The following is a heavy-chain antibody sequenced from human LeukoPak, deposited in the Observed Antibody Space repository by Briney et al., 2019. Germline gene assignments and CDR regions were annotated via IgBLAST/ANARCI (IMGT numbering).Heavy chain of an antibody. CDR3: AKDKIGMDV. J-gene: IGHJ6*02. Sequence: GRSLRLSCAASGFTFDDYAMHWVRQAPGKGLEWASGISWDSGSIGYADSVKGRFTISRDNAKNSLYLQMSSLRAEDTALYYCAKDKIGMDVWGQGTTVTVSS. V-gene: IGHV3-9*01. CDR2: ISWDSGSI. CDR1: GFTFDDYA.